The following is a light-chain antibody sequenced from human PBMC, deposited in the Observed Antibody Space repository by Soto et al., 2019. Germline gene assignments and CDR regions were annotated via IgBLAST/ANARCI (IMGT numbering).Light chain of an antibody. Sequence: DIQMTQSPSTLSASVGDRVTISCRASQSVSNWLAWYQQKRGKAPELLIYDASSLKSGVPSRFSGSGSGTVFTLTSSSLQLDDFATYYCQHYNSYSAFGQGTKVEIK. J-gene: IGKJ1*01. CDR1: QSVSNW. V-gene: IGKV1-5*01. CDR3: QHYNSYSA. CDR2: DAS.